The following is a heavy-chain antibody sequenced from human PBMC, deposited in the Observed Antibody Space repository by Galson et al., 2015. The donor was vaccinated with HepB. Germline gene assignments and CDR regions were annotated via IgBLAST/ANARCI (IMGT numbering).Heavy chain of an antibody. Sequence: SLRLSCAASGFTFSSYAMSWVRQAPGKGLEWVSAISGSGGSTYYADSVKGRFTISRDNSKNTLYLQMNSLRAEDTAVYYCAKGPGAVTKIDYWGQGTLVTVSS. CDR3: AKGPGAVTKIDY. D-gene: IGHD4-17*01. J-gene: IGHJ4*02. CDR2: ISGSGGST. CDR1: GFTFSSYA. V-gene: IGHV3-23*01.